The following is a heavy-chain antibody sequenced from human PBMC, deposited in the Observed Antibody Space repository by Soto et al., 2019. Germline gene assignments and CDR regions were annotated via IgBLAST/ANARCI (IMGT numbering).Heavy chain of an antibody. J-gene: IGHJ4*02. Sequence: GASVKVSCKASGYTLTELSMHWVRQAPGKGLEWMGGFDPEDGETIYAQKFQGRVTMTEDTSTDTAYMELSSLRSEDTAVYYCASPNPYCSGGSCSIDYWGQGTLVTVSS. CDR2: FDPEDGET. D-gene: IGHD2-15*01. CDR3: ASPNPYCSGGSCSIDY. CDR1: GYTLTELS. V-gene: IGHV1-24*01.